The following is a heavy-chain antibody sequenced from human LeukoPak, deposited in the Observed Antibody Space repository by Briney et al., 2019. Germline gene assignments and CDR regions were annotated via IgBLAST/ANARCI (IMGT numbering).Heavy chain of an antibody. CDR2: IYYSGST. Sequence: SETLSLTCTVSGGSISSYYWSWIRQPPGKGLDWIGYIYYSGSTNYNPSLKSRVTISVDTSKNQFSLKLSSVTAADTAVYYCAREGGYSGSYFDYWGQGTLVTVSS. CDR3: AREGGYSGSYFDY. CDR1: GGSISSYY. J-gene: IGHJ4*02. D-gene: IGHD1-26*01. V-gene: IGHV4-59*01.